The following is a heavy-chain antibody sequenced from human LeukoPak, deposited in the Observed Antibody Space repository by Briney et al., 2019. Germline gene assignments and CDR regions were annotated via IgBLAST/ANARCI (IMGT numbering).Heavy chain of an antibody. V-gene: IGHV3-33*06. Sequence: GGSLRLSCAASGFTFSSYGMHWVRQAPGKGLEWVAVIWYDGGNKYYADSVKGRFTISRDNSKNTLYLQMNSLRAEDTAGYYLWKDRAGISDYWGQGTLVTVSS. CDR3: WKDRAGISDY. D-gene: IGHD3-10*01. CDR2: IWYDGGNK. CDR1: GFTFSSYG. J-gene: IGHJ4*02.